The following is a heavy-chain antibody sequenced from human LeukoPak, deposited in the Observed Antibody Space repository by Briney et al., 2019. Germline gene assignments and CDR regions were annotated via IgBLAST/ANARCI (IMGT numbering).Heavy chain of an antibody. CDR1: GYTFTSYY. D-gene: IGHD2-2*01. CDR2: IMPLFGTA. J-gene: IGHJ4*02. V-gene: IGHV1-69*06. CDR3: ASGRTDIVVVPATLRNYYFDY. Sequence: SVKVSCKASGYTFTSYYMHWVRQAPGQGLEWMGGIMPLFGTAKNAQKFQGRVTITADKSTSTAYMELSSLRSEDTAVYYCASGRTDIVVVPATLRNYYFDYWGQGTLVTVSS.